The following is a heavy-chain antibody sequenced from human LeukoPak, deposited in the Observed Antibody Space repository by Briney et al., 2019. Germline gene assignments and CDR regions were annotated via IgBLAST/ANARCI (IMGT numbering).Heavy chain of an antibody. V-gene: IGHV4-59*01. D-gene: IGHD3-9*01. CDR3: AREKYFDPPGAFDI. CDR1: GGSISSYY. Sequence: SETLSLTCTVSGGSISSYYWSWLRQPPGKGLEGIGYIYYSGSTNYNPSLKSRVTISVDTSKNQFSLKLSSVTAADTAVYYCAREKYFDPPGAFDIWGQGTMVTVSS. CDR2: IYYSGST. J-gene: IGHJ3*02.